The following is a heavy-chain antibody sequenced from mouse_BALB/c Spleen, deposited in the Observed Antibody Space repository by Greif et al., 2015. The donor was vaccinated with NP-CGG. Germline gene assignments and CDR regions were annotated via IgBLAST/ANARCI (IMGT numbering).Heavy chain of an antibody. J-gene: IGHJ4*01. Sequence: QVQLKESGPELVKPGASVKISCKASGYAFSSSWMNWVKQRPGQGLEWIGRIYPGDGDTNYNGKFKGKATLTADKSSSTAYMQLSSLTSVDSAVYFCARKERRGYAMDYWGQGTSVTVSS. CDR1: GYAFSSSW. CDR2: IYPGDGDT. CDR3: ARKERRGYAMDY. V-gene: IGHV1-82*01.